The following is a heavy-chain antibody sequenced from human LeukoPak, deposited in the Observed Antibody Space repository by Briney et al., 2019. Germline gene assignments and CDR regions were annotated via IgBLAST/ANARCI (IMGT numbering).Heavy chain of an antibody. CDR3: ASLRGRGLSCSSTSCYSTDY. D-gene: IGHD2-2*01. J-gene: IGHJ4*02. Sequence: ASVKVSCKASGGTFSSYAISWVRQAPGQGLEWMGGIIPIFGTANYAQKFQGRVTITADESTSTAYMELSSQRSEDTAVYYCASLRGRGLSCSSTSCYSTDYWGQGTLVTVSS. V-gene: IGHV1-69*13. CDR1: GGTFSSYA. CDR2: IIPIFGTA.